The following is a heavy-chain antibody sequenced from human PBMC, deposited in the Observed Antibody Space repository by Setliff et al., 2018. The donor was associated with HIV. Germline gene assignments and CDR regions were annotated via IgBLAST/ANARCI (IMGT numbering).Heavy chain of an antibody. V-gene: IGHV3-23*01. CDR2: ISASGRTR. Sequence: PGGSLRLSCAATGFNFNNYAMVWVRQSPRKGLEWVSVISASGRTRYDADSLEGRFTISRDNAKNTVYLQMNSLRVEDTAAYYCAKRSYSSGRYDNYLDYWGQGALVTVSS. D-gene: IGHD3-22*01. J-gene: IGHJ4*02. CDR1: GFNFNNYA. CDR3: AKRSYSSGRYDNYLDY.